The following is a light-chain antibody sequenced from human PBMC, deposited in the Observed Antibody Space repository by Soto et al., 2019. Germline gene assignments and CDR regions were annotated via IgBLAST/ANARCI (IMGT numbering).Light chain of an antibody. CDR1: QSLLHSNGYNY. CDR2: LGS. V-gene: IGKV2-28*01. J-gene: IGKJ2*01. Sequence: DIVMTQSPLSLPVTPGEPVSISCRSSQSLLHSNGYNYLDWYLQKPGQSPQLLIYLGSNRASGVPDRFSGSGSGTYFTLKISRAEAEDVRVYYCMQALQTPYTFGQGTKLEIK. CDR3: MQALQTPYT.